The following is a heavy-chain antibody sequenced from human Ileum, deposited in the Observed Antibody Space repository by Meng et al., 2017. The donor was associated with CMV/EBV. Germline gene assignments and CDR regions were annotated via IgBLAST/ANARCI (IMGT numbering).Heavy chain of an antibody. V-gene: IGHV3-11*01. D-gene: IGHD3-3*01. CDR2: ISSSGSTI. CDR3: ARDGGLTISGVTKMGYDP. J-gene: IGHJ5*02. CDR1: FTFSDYY. Sequence: FTFSDYYMSWLRQAPGKGLEWVSYISSSGSTISYADSVKGRFTISRDNVKNSLYLQMNSLRAEDTAVYFCARDGGLTISGVTKMGYDPWGQGTLVTVSS.